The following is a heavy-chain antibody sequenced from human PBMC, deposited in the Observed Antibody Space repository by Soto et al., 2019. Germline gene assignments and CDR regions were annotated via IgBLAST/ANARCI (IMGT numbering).Heavy chain of an antibody. Sequence: SETLSLTCTFSGGSISSYYWSLIRQPPGKGLEWIGSIYYSGSTYYNPSLRSRVTISVDTSNNEFSLKLSSVTAADTAVYYCARRYDGGWYHNYFDPWGQGTLVTVSS. CDR2: IYYSGST. J-gene: IGHJ5*02. CDR1: GGSISSYY. V-gene: IGHV4-59*04. CDR3: ARRYDGGWYHNYFDP. D-gene: IGHD6-19*01.